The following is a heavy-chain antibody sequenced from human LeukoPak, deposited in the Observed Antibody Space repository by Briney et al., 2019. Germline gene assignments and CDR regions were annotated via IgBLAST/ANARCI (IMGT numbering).Heavy chain of an antibody. V-gene: IGHV3-7*01. CDR2: IKQDGSEK. CDR3: ASDFKDMNWVDY. D-gene: IGHD2-15*01. Sequence: PGGSLRLSCAASGFTFSSYWMSWVRQAPGKGLEWVANIKQDGSEKYYVDSVKGRFIISRDNAKNSLYLQMNSLRAEDTAVYYCASDFKDMNWVDYWGQGTLVTVSS. CDR1: GFTFSSYW. J-gene: IGHJ4*02.